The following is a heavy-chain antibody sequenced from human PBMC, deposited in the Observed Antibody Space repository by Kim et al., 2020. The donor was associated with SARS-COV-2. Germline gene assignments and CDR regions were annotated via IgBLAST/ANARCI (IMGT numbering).Heavy chain of an antibody. CDR2: IYTSGRT. Sequence: SETLSLTCTVSGDSLSSDYWSWNQQPAGKGLEWIGRIYTSGRTNYNPSLQSRVTMSVDMSKNQFFLKLSSVTAADTAVYYCASALGHWGQGTLVTVSS. CDR1: GDSLSSDY. J-gene: IGHJ4*02. V-gene: IGHV4-4*07. D-gene: IGHD3-16*02. CDR3: ASALGH.